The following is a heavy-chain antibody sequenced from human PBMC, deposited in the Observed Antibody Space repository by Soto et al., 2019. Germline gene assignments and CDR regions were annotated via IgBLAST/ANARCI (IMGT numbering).Heavy chain of an antibody. CDR2: ISYDGSNK. V-gene: IGHV3-30*18. D-gene: IGHD2-2*02. J-gene: IGHJ6*02. CDR1: GFTFSSYG. Sequence: PGGSLRLSCAASGFTFSSYGMHWVRQAPGKGLEWVAVISYDGSNKYYADSVKGRFTISRDNSKNTLYLQMNSLRAEDTAVYYCAKDLSDQLLYRAYYYYGMDVWGQGTTVTVSS. CDR3: AKDLSDQLLYRAYYYYGMDV.